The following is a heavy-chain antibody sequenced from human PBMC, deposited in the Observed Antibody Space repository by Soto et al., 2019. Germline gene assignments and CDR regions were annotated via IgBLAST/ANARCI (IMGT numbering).Heavy chain of an antibody. CDR2: IYYSGST. Sequence: PSETLSLTCSVSGGSLSGYYWTWTRQPPGKGLEWIGYIYYSGSTYYNPSLKSRVTISVDTSKNQFSLKLSSVTAADTAVYYCASTSYPNWFDPWGQGTLVTVSS. CDR1: GGSLSGYY. D-gene: IGHD2-2*01. CDR3: ASTSYPNWFDP. J-gene: IGHJ5*02. V-gene: IGHV4-59*06.